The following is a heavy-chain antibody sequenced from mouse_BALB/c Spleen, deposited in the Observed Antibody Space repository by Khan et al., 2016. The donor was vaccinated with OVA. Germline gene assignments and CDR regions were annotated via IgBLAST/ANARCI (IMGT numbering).Heavy chain of an antibody. J-gene: IGHJ3*01. CDR1: GYTFTSYV. V-gene: IGHV1S136*01. D-gene: IGHD2-3*01. Sequence: VQLQQSGPEVVKPGASVKMSCKASGYTFTSYVMHWVKQKPGQGLEWIGYIYPFTDATKFNEKFNGKVTLTSDKSSSTAYMELSSLTSEDSAVYYCGPVGGYYVSFVYWGQGTLVTVSA. CDR2: IYPFTDAT. CDR3: GPVGGYYVSFVY.